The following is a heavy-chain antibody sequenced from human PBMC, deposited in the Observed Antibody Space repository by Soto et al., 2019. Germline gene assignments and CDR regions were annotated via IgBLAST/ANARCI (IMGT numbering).Heavy chain of an antibody. D-gene: IGHD5-12*01. CDR1: GGCVRVYE. J-gene: IGHJ6*03. CDR2: INHSGST. Sequence: SGTMALGCALCGGCVRVYEGGGFLQPPGKGLEWIGEINHSGSTNYNPSLKSRVTISVDTYKNQFSLKLSSVTAADTAVYYCARLRSGYDLEYYYYMDVRGNGTTVTVSS. V-gene: IGHV4-34*01. CDR3: ARLRSGYDLEYYYYMDV.